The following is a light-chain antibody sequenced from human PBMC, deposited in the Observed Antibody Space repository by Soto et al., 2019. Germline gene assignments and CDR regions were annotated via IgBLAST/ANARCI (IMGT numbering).Light chain of an antibody. V-gene: IGKV1-9*01. CDR3: QQYTNTNNPWM. CDR2: AAS. J-gene: IGKJ1*01. CDR1: QVISTP. Sequence: IQLTQSLSFLSQSKGESVTITCRASQVISTPLAWSQVKPGTAPNLLLYAASTLESGVPSRFSGSGSGTEFTLIISGLQPDHSATYYCQQYTNTNNPWMFGQGTKA.